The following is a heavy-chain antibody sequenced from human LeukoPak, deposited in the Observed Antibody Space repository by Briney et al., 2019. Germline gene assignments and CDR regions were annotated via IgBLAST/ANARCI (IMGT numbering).Heavy chain of an antibody. J-gene: IGHJ4*02. CDR2: ISQDGSGK. V-gene: IGHV3-7*01. CDR1: GFTFSNYW. CDR3: AKIAAAALFDY. Sequence: GGSLRLSCGASGFTFSNYWVSWVRQAPGKGLEWVINISQDGSGKNYADSVEGRFTISRDNAKNSLYLQMNSLRAEDTAVYYCAKIAAAALFDYWGQGTLVTVSS. D-gene: IGHD6-13*01.